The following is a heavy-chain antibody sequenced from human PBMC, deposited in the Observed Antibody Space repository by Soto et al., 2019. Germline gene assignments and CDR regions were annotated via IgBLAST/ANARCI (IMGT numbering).Heavy chain of an antibody. CDR2: INAGNGNT. J-gene: IGHJ4*02. D-gene: IGHD3-3*01. Sequence: ASVKVSCKASGYTFTSYAMHWVRQAPGQRLEWMGWINAGNGNTKYSQKFQGRVTITRDTSASTAYMELSSLRSEDTAVYYCARGKGRYDFWSGSNDYWGQGALVPVAS. CDR1: GYTFTSYA. CDR3: ARGKGRYDFWSGSNDY. V-gene: IGHV1-3*01.